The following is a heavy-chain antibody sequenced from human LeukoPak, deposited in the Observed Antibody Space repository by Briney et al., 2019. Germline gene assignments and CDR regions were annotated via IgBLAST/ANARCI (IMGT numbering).Heavy chain of an antibody. CDR3: ARVKGIAVVDHGNWFDP. J-gene: IGHJ5*02. Sequence: SETLSLTCTVSGGSISSSSYYWGWIRQPPGKGLEWIGSIYYSGSTCYNPSLKSRVTISVDTSKNQFSLKLSSVTAADTAVYYCARVKGIAVVDHGNWFDPWGQGTLVTVSS. CDR2: IYYSGST. V-gene: IGHV4-39*07. D-gene: IGHD6-19*01. CDR1: GGSISSSSYY.